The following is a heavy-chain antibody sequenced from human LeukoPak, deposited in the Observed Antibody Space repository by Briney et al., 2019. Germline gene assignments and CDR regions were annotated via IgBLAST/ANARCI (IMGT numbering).Heavy chain of an antibody. V-gene: IGHV1-24*01. J-gene: IGHJ3*01. CDR2: SNLDHGET. Sequence: ASVKVSCKASGGTFSSYAISWVRQAPGKGLEWMGGSNLDHGETVYAPNFQGRVTMTEETSTDTAYMEVSSLRSDDTAVYYCATEGKKQLLQGDAFDVWGQGTLISVSA. CDR1: GGTFSSYA. D-gene: IGHD2-2*01. CDR3: ATEGKKQLLQGDAFDV.